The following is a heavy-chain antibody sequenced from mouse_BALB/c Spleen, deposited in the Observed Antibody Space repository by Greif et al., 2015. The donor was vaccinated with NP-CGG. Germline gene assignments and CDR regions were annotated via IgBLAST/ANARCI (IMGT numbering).Heavy chain of an antibody. CDR2: INPSNGGT. CDR1: GYTFTSYY. V-gene: IGHV1S81*02. D-gene: IGHD2-1*01. J-gene: IGHJ2*01. CDR3: TRLNGNYGGGSYLDY. Sequence: SGAELVKPGASVTLSCKASGYTFTSYYMYWVKQRPGQGLEWIGEINPSNGGTNFNEKFKSKATLTVDKSSTXAYMQLSSLTSEDSAVYYCTRLNGNYGGGSYLDYWGQGTTLTGSS.